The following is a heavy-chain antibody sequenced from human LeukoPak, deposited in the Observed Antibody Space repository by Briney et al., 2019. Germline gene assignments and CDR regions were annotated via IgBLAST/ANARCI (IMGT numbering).Heavy chain of an antibody. CDR3: ARDPREHRLLDY. D-gene: IGHD1-26*01. Sequence: ASVKVSCKASGYTFTSYYMHWVRQAPGQGLEWMGIINPSGGSTSYAQKFQGRVTMTRDMSTSTVYMELSSLRSEDTAVYYCARDPREHRLLDYWGQGTLVTVSS. CDR1: GYTFTSYY. CDR2: INPSGGST. J-gene: IGHJ4*02. V-gene: IGHV1-46*01.